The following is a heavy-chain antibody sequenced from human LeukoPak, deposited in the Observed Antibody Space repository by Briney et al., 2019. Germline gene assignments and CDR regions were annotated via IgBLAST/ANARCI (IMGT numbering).Heavy chain of an antibody. CDR1: GFTFDDYA. J-gene: IGHJ6*02. D-gene: IGHD5-18*01. V-gene: IGHV3-9*01. CDR3: ARRAPYRYGMDV. CDR2: ISWNSSSI. Sequence: GGSLRLSCAASGFTFDDYAMHWVRQAPGKGLEWVSGISWNSSSIGYADSVKGRFTISRDNAKNSLYLQMNSLRAEDTALYYCARRAPYRYGMDVWGQGTTVTVSS.